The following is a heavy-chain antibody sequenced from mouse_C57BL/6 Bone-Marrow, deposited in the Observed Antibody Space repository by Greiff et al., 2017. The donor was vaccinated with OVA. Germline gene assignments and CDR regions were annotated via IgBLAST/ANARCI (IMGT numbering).Heavy chain of an antibody. CDR2: ISGGGGNT. Sequence: EVNVVESGGGLVKPGGSLKLSCAASGFTFSSYTMSWVRQTPEKRLEWVATISGGGGNTYYPDSVKGRFTISRDNAKNTLYLQMSSLRSEDTALYYCARRMVTTTGWGQGTLVTVSA. CDR1: GFTFSSYT. J-gene: IGHJ3*02. D-gene: IGHD2-2*01. CDR3: ARRMVTTTG. V-gene: IGHV5-9*01.